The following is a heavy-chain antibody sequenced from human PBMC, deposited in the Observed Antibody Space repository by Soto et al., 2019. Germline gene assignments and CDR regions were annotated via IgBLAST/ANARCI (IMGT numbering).Heavy chain of an antibody. CDR2: INTDGGTT. D-gene: IGHD1-26*01. CDR3: VRVGSGTYSWRDH. CDR1: GFTFGSYW. Sequence: PXGLLRLFCAASGFTFGSYWMRWVRQAPGKGLVWVSRINTDGGTTTYAESVKGRFTISRDNARNTLYLQMNSLRPEDTALYYCVRVGSGTYSWRDHWGQGTLVTVSS. V-gene: IGHV3-74*01. J-gene: IGHJ4*02.